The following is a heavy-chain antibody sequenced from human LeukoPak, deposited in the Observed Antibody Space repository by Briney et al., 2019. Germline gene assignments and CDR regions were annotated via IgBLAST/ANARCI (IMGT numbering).Heavy chain of an antibody. V-gene: IGHV3-23*01. J-gene: IGHJ3*02. CDR2: ISASGSTT. CDR3: AKDLGSTSFDAFDI. D-gene: IGHD2-2*01. CDR1: GFTFSTYA. Sequence: GGSLRLSCAASGFTFSTYAMSWVRQAPGKGLEWVSAISASGSTTYYADSVKGRFTISRDNSKNTLYLQMNSLRAEDTAVYYCAKDLGSTSFDAFDIWGQGTMVTVSS.